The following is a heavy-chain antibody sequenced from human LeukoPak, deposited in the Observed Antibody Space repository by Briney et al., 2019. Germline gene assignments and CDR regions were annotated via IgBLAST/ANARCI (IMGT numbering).Heavy chain of an antibody. D-gene: IGHD3-22*01. J-gene: IGHJ4*02. Sequence: GGSLRLSCAASWFTFSTNYMSWVRQAPGKGLEWVSVIYSGGSPYYADSVKGRFTISRDNSKNTLYLQMNSLRAEDTAVYYCARDLNYYDSSGYGHWGQGTLVTVSS. CDR3: ARDLNYYDSSGYGH. CDR2: IYSGGSP. V-gene: IGHV3-53*01. CDR1: WFTFSTNY.